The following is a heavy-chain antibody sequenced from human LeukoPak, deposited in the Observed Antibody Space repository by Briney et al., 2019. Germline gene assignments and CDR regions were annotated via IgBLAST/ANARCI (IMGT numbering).Heavy chain of an antibody. CDR2: INQDGSEK. D-gene: IGHD4-17*01. J-gene: IGHJ3*02. CDR3: AKDQYGDQVDDAFDI. V-gene: IGHV3-7*01. Sequence: PGGSLRLSCAASGFSFSSYWMSWVRQVPGKGLEWVANINQDGSEKYYVDSVKGRFTISRDNAKTSLFLQMSRLRAEDTAVYYCAKDQYGDQVDDAFDIWGQGTMVTVSS. CDR1: GFSFSSYW.